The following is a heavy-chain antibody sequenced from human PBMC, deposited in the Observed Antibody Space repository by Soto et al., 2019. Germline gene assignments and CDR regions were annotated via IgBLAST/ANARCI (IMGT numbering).Heavy chain of an antibody. CDR3: ARIPLSGATHYYYYYYGMDV. V-gene: IGHV2-26*01. CDR1: GFSLSNARMG. D-gene: IGHD3-10*01. CDR2: IFSNDEK. J-gene: IGHJ6*02. Sequence: SGPTLVNPTETLTLTCTVSGFSLSNARMGVSWIRQPPGKALEWLAHIFSNDEKSYSTSLKSRLTISKDTSKSQVVLTMTNMDPVDTATYYCARIPLSGATHYYYYYYGMDVWGQGTTVTV.